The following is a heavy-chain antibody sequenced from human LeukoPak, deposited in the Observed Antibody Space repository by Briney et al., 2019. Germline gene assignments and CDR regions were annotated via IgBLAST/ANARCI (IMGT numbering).Heavy chain of an antibody. Sequence: GRSLRLSCAASGFTFSSYGMHWVRQAPGKGLEWVAIIWHDGSTKYYTDSVKGRFTISRDSSKNTLYLQMNSLRAEDTAVYYCARVPSGTINYFDYWGQGTLVTVSS. CDR2: IWHDGSTK. V-gene: IGHV3-33*01. CDR1: GFTFSSYG. D-gene: IGHD6-25*01. CDR3: ARVPSGTINYFDY. J-gene: IGHJ4*02.